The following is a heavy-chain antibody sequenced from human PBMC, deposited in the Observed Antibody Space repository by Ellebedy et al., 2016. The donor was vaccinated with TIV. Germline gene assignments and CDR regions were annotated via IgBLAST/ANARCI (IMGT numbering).Heavy chain of an antibody. CDR2: IHYTGDT. V-gene: IGHV4-59*08. CDR3: ARQRSFRAVPDAFYF. D-gene: IGHD3-10*01. CDR1: GGSINGHY. Sequence: MPSETLSLTCTVSGGSINGHYWSWIRQPPGKGLESLGFIHYTGDTKYTTALQSRVTISLDASKNQFSLKLTSVTAADTAVYYCARQRSFRAVPDAFYFWGKGTMIIVSS. J-gene: IGHJ3*01.